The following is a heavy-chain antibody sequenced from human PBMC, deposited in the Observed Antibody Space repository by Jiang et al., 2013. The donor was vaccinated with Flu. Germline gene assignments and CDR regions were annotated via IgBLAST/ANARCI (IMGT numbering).Heavy chain of an antibody. Sequence: GSFSSYAMNWVRQAPGQGLEWMGGINXIFGTTEYAXKFQGRVTITADESTSTAYMELSGLRSEDTAVYYCAREGTGYSSSWFDHWGQGTPGHRLL. J-gene: IGHJ5*02. CDR3: AREGTGYSSSWFDH. V-gene: IGHV1-69*01. CDR2: INXIFGTT. CDR1: GSFSSYA. D-gene: IGHD2-2*01.